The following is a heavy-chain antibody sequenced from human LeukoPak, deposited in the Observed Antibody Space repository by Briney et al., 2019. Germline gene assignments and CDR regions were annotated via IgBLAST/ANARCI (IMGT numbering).Heavy chain of an antibody. CDR3: ARVGYCSGGSCYYLLY. V-gene: IGHV1-46*01. CDR2: INPSGGST. CDR1: GYTFASYY. J-gene: IGHJ4*02. Sequence: GASVKVSCKASGYTFASYYIHWVRQAPGQGLEWMGIINPSGGSTSYSQKFQGRVTMTRDTSTSTVYMELSSLRSEDTAVYHCARVGYCSGGSCYYLLYWGQGTLVTVSS. D-gene: IGHD2-15*01.